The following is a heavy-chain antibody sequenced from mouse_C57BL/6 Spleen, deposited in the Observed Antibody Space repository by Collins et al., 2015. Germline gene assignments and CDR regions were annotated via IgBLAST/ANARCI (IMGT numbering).Heavy chain of an antibody. CDR3: ARTGFDY. J-gene: IGHJ2*01. Sequence: VIWAGGSTNYNSALMSRPSISKDNSKSQVFLKMNSLQTDDTAMYYCARTGFDYWGQGTTLTVSS. V-gene: IGHV2-9*02. D-gene: IGHD4-1*01. CDR2: IWAGGST.